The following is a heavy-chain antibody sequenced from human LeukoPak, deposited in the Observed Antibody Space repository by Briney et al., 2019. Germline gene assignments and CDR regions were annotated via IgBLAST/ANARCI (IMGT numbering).Heavy chain of an antibody. D-gene: IGHD5-18*01. J-gene: IGHJ4*02. Sequence: ASVKVSCKASGYTFTSYGISWVRQAPGQGLERMGWISAYNGNTNYAQKLQGRVTMTTDTSTSTAYMELRSLRSDDTAVYYCARGQRGYSYGYLIDYWGQGTLVTVSS. CDR1: GYTFTSYG. CDR3: ARGQRGYSYGYLIDY. V-gene: IGHV1-18*01. CDR2: ISAYNGNT.